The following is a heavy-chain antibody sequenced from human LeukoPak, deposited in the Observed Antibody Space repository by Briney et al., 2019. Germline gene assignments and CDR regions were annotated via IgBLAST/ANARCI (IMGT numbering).Heavy chain of an antibody. CDR2: INTNTGNP. Sequence: SVKVSCKASGYTFTGYAMNWVRQAPGQGLEWMGWINTNTGNPTYAQGFTGRFVFSLDTSVCTAYLQISSLKAEDTAVYYCARIYDGSGYYGFDYWGQGTLVTVSS. CDR3: ARIYDGSGYYGFDY. J-gene: IGHJ4*02. V-gene: IGHV7-4-1*02. CDR1: GYTFTGYA. D-gene: IGHD3-22*01.